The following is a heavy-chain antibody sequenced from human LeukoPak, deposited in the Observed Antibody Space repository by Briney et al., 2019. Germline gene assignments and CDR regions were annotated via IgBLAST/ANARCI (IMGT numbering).Heavy chain of an antibody. Sequence: GGSLRLSCAASGFTFSSYAMSWVRQAPGRGLEWVSGINWNGGSTGYADSVKGRFTIYRDNAKNSLYLQMNSLRAEDTAFYYCARDRIVGATSPGGYWGQGTLVTVSS. CDR2: INWNGGST. V-gene: IGHV3-20*04. CDR1: GFTFSSYA. D-gene: IGHD1-26*01. CDR3: ARDRIVGATSPGGY. J-gene: IGHJ4*02.